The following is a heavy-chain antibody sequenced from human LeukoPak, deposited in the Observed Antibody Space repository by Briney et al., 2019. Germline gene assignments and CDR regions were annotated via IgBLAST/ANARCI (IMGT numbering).Heavy chain of an antibody. CDR1: GFTFSTFA. V-gene: IGHV3-23*01. Sequence: GGSLRLSCEASGFTFSTFAMIWVRQPPGKGLEWVSSIFPSGGEIHYADSVRGRFTISRDNSKSTLSLQMNSLRAEDTAIYYCTTYRQVLLPFESWGQGTLVTVSS. D-gene: IGHD2-8*02. CDR2: IFPSGGEI. CDR3: TTYRQVLLPFES. J-gene: IGHJ4*02.